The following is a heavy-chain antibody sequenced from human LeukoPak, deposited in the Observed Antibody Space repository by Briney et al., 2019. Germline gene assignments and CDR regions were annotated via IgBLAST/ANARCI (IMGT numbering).Heavy chain of an antibody. J-gene: IGHJ4*02. Sequence: SWNSGSIGYADSVKGRFTISRDNAKNSLYLQMNSLRAEDMALYYCAKAGSVAVAGPLDYWGQGTLVTVSS. V-gene: IGHV3-9*03. D-gene: IGHD6-19*01. CDR2: SWNSGSI. CDR3: AKAGSVAVAGPLDY.